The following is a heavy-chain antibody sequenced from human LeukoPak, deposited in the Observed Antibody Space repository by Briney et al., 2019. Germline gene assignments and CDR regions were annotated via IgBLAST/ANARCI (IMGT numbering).Heavy chain of an antibody. CDR3: ARLGSYYPYYYYMDV. CDR2: ISSSSTI. D-gene: IGHD1-26*01. J-gene: IGHJ6*03. V-gene: IGHV3-48*04. Sequence: GGSLRLSCAASGFTFSSYSMNWVRQTPGKGLEWVSYISSSSTIYYADSVMGRFTISRDNAKNSLYLQMNSLRAEDTAVYYCARLGSYYPYYYYMDVWGKGTTVTISS. CDR1: GFTFSSYS.